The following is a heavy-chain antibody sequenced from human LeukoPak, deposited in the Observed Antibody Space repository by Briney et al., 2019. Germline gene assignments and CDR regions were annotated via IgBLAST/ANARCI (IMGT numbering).Heavy chain of an antibody. CDR1: GYTFSSYW. Sequence: GESLKISCKGSGYTFSSYWIGWVRQMPGKGLEWMGIIYPVDSDTRYGPSFQGQVTISADKSISTAYLQWSSLEASDTAMYFCARLPKFDSSGPYSRTFDYWGQGTLVTVSS. V-gene: IGHV5-51*01. J-gene: IGHJ4*02. CDR3: ARLPKFDSSGPYSRTFDY. D-gene: IGHD3-22*01. CDR2: IYPVDSDT.